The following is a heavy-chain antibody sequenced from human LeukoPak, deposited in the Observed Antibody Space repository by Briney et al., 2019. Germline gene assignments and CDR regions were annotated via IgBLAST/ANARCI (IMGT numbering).Heavy chain of an antibody. CDR3: AKDDRYSSSWYVFDY. Sequence: PGGSLRLSCAASGFTFSSYAMSWVRQAPGKGLEWVSAISGSGGSTYYADSVKGRFTISRDNSKNTLYLQMNSLRAEDTAVYYCAKDDRYSSSWYVFDYWGQGTLVTVSS. CDR2: ISGSGGST. V-gene: IGHV3-23*01. D-gene: IGHD6-13*01. J-gene: IGHJ4*02. CDR1: GFTFSSYA.